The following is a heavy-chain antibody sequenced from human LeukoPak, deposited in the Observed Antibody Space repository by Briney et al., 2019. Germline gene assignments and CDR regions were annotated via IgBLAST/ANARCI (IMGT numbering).Heavy chain of an antibody. CDR1: IYSISSTNW. V-gene: IGHV4-28*03. CDR3: ARGLGQQNWFDP. Sequence: SETLSLTCAVSIYSISSTNWWGWIRQPPGKGLEWIGNIYYSGTTYYNPSLKSRVTMSVDTSKNQFSLKLSSVTAADTAVYYCARGLGQQNWFDPWGQGTLVTVSS. D-gene: IGHD1-1*01. CDR2: IYYSGTT. J-gene: IGHJ5*02.